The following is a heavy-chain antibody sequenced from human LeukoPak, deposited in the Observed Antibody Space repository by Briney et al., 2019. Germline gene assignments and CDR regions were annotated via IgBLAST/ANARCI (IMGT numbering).Heavy chain of an antibody. CDR1: GFTLSSYS. V-gene: IGHV3-21*01. CDR3: AREGGAYYDSSGYYFFDY. CDR2: ISSSSSYI. D-gene: IGHD3-22*01. J-gene: IGHJ4*02. Sequence: PGGPLRLSCAASGFTLSSYSMNWVGQAPGKGLKGVSCISSSSSYIYYADPVKGRLTISRDNAKNSLYLQMNSLRAEDTAVHYCAREGGAYYDSSGYYFFDYWGQGTLVTVSS.